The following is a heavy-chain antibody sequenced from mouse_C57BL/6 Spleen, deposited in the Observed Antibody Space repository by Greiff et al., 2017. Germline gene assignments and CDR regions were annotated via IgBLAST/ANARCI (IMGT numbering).Heavy chain of an antibody. J-gene: IGHJ4*01. CDR3: AREGTYYGPYAMDY. D-gene: IGHD1-1*01. Sequence: QVQLQQPGAELVKPGASVKLSCKASGYTFTSYWMHWVKQRPGRGLEWIGRFDPNSGGTKYNEKFKSKATLTVDKPSSTAYMQLSSLTSEDSAVYYCAREGTYYGPYAMDYWGQGTSVTVSS. CDR2: FDPNSGGT. V-gene: IGHV1-72*01. CDR1: GYTFTSYW.